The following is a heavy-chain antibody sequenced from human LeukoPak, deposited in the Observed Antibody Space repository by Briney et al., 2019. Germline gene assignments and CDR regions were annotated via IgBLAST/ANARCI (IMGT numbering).Heavy chain of an antibody. CDR1: GVSISSYY. J-gene: IGHJ4*02. V-gene: IGHV4-4*07. CDR3: ARDSYYYDSSGYYRFDY. Sequence: SETLSLTCTVSGVSISSYYWSWIRQPAGKGLEWIGRMFTSGSTNYNPSLKSRVTMSVDTSKNQFSLKLSSVTAADTAVYYCARDSYYYDSSGYYRFDYWGQGTLVTVSS. D-gene: IGHD3-22*01. CDR2: MFTSGST.